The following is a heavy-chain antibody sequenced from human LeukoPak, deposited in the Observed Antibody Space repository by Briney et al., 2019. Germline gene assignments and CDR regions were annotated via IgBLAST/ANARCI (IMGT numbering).Heavy chain of an antibody. CDR2: INHSGST. CDR1: GGSFSGYY. J-gene: IGHJ5*02. CDR3: ARGAKYYYGSDPNWFDP. D-gene: IGHD3-10*01. Sequence: SETLSLTCAVYGGSFSGYYWSWIRQPPGKGLEWIGEINHSGSTNYNTSLKSRVTISVDTSKNQFSLKLSSVTAADTAVYYCARGAKYYYGSDPNWFDPWGQGTLVTVSS. V-gene: IGHV4-34*01.